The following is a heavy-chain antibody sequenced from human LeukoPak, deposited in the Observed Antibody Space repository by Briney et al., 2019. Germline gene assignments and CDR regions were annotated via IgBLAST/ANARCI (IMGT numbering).Heavy chain of an antibody. D-gene: IGHD2-2*02. CDR1: GFTFDDYG. Sequence: GGSLRLSSAASGFTFDDYGMHWVRQAPGKGLEWVSSISWNSDNIDYADSVKGRFTISRDNAKNSLYLQMNSLRIEDMAFYYCAKGGCSSIKCYTNYWGQGTLVTVSS. V-gene: IGHV3-9*03. CDR2: ISWNSDNI. J-gene: IGHJ4*02. CDR3: AKGGCSSIKCYTNY.